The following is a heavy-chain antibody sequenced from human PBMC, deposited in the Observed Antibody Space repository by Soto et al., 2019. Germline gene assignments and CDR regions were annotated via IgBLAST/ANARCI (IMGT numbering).Heavy chain of an antibody. CDR1: GGTFSSYA. V-gene: IGHV1-69*06. Sequence: SAKVSCKASGGTFSSYAISWVRQAPGQGLEWMGGIIPIFGTANYAQKFQGRVTITADKSTSTAYMELSSLRSEDTAVYYCARESGEAAAAGSDYYFDYWGQGTLVTVSS. CDR3: ARESGEAAAAGSDYYFDY. D-gene: IGHD6-13*01. J-gene: IGHJ4*02. CDR2: IIPIFGTA.